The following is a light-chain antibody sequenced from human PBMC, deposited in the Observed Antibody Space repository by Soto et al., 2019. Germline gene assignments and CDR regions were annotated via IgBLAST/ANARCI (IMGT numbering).Light chain of an antibody. Sequence: QSVLTQPASVSGSPGQSITISCTGTSSDVGGYNYVSWYQQHPGKAPKLMIYDVSHRPSGVSNRFAGSKSGNTSSLTISGLPAEDEADYCCSSHTSSSTLVFGGGTKRTVL. CDR2: DVS. V-gene: IGLV2-14*01. CDR1: SSDVGGYNY. J-gene: IGLJ2*01. CDR3: SSHTSSSTLV.